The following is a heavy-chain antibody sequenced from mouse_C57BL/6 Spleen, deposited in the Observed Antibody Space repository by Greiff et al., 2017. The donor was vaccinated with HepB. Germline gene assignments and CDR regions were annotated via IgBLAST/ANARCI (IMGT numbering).Heavy chain of an antibody. J-gene: IGHJ2*01. Sequence: EVQLVESGGGLVKPGGSLKLSCAASGFTFSSYAMSWVRQTPEKRLEWVATISDGGSYTYYPDNVKGRFTISKDNAKNNLYLQMSHLKSEDTAMYYCARDGWSNYGTLYYFDYWGQGTTLTVSS. D-gene: IGHD2-5*01. V-gene: IGHV5-4*01. CDR3: ARDGWSNYGTLYYFDY. CDR2: ISDGGSYT. CDR1: GFTFSSYA.